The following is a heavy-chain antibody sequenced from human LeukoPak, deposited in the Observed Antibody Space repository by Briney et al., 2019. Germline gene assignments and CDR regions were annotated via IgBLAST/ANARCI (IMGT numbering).Heavy chain of an antibody. CDR2: IYYSGIT. V-gene: IGHV4-59*01. Sequence: KPSETLSLTCTVSGGSMSSYYWSWIRRPPGKGLEWIGYIYYSGITNYNSSLKSRVTISVDTSKNQFSLELTSLTAADTAVYYCARSQNYYDSSGYRAYFDYWGQGTLVTVSS. CDR3: ARSQNYYDSSGYRAYFDY. J-gene: IGHJ4*02. CDR1: GGSMSSYY. D-gene: IGHD3-22*01.